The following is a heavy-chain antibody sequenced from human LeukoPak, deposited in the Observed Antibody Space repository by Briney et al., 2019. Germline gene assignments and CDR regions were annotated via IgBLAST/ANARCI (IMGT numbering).Heavy chain of an antibody. Sequence: GGSLRLSCAASGFSFSSHAMCWVHQAPGKGLEWVSSIDISGGSTYYADSVQGRFTISRDNSKNTLYLQMNSLRAEDTALYYCANEVRPNDYWGQRTLVTVPS. D-gene: IGHD1-1*01. CDR3: ANEVRPNDY. CDR2: IDISGGST. CDR1: GFSFSSHA. V-gene: IGHV3-23*01. J-gene: IGHJ4*02.